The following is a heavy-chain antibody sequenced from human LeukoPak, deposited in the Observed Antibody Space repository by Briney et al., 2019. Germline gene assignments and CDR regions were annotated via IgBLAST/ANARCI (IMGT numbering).Heavy chain of an antibody. Sequence: GESLRISCKGSGYSFTSYWISWVRQMPGKGLEWMGRIVPSDSYTNYGPSFQGHVTISADKSISTAYLQWSSLKASDTAMYYCARQSNDYGDLNDYWYFDLWGRGTLVTVSS. V-gene: IGHV5-10-1*01. D-gene: IGHD4-17*01. CDR2: IVPSDSYT. CDR3: ARQSNDYGDLNDYWYFDL. J-gene: IGHJ2*01. CDR1: GYSFTSYW.